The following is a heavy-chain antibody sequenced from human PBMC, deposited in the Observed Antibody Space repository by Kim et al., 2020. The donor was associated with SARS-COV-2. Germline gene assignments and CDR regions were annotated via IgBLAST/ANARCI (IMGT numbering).Heavy chain of an antibody. CDR1: GGTFSSYA. V-gene: IGHV1-69*13. Sequence: SVKVSCKASGGTFSSYAISWVRQAPGQGLEWMGGIIPIFGTANYAQKFQGRVTITADASTSTAYMELSSLRSEYTAVYYCSRPIAARPKTNWGAFDIWG. D-gene: IGHD6-6*01. CDR2: IIPIFGTA. CDR3: SRPIAARPKTNWGAFDI. J-gene: IGHJ3*02.